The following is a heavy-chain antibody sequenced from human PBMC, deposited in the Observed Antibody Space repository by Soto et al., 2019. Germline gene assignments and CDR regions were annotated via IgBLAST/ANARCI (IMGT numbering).Heavy chain of an antibody. CDR3: ARDIVVVPAAIPQVDNNWFDP. V-gene: IGHV1-18*01. CDR1: GYTFTSYG. D-gene: IGHD2-2*01. J-gene: IGHJ5*02. Sequence: GASVKVSCKASGYTFTSYGISWVRQAPGQGLEWMGWISAYNGNTNYAQKLQGRVTMTTDTSTSTAYMELRSLRSDDTAVYYCARDIVVVPAAIPQVDNNWFDPWGQGTQVTVSS. CDR2: ISAYNGNT.